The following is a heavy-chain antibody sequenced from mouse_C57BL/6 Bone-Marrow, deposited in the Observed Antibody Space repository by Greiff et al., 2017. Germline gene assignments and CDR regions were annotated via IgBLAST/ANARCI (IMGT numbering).Heavy chain of an antibody. Sequence: EVQLVESGEGLVKPGGSLKLSCAASGFTFSSYAMSWVRQTPEKRLEWVAYISSGGDYIYYADTVKGRFTISRDNARNTLYLQMSSLKSEDTAMYYCTRDRIYDGYFYAMDYWGQGTSVTVSS. V-gene: IGHV5-9-1*02. CDR2: ISSGGDYI. CDR3: TRDRIYDGYFYAMDY. D-gene: IGHD2-3*01. CDR1: GFTFSSYA. J-gene: IGHJ4*01.